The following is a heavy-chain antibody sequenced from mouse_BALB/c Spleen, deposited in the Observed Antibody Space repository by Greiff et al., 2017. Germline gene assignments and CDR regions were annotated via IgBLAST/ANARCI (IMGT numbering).Heavy chain of an antibody. CDR1: GYTFTDYY. D-gene: IGHD1-1*01. Sequence: EVKLMESGPELVKPGASVKISCKASGYTFTDYYMNWVKQSHGKSLEWIGLVNPNNGGTSYNQKFKGKATLTVDKSSSTAYMELRSLTSEDSAVYYCARDYYGSSSWFAYWGQGTLVTVSA. J-gene: IGHJ3*01. CDR3: ARDYYGSSSWFAY. CDR2: VNPNNGGT. V-gene: IGHV1-26*01.